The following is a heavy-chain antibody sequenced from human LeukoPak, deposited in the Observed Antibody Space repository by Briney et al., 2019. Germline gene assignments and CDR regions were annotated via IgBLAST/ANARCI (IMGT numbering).Heavy chain of an antibody. J-gene: IGHJ4*02. CDR2: ISSSSSYI. D-gene: IGHD4-17*01. V-gene: IGHV3-21*01. Sequence: GGSLRLSCAASGFTFSSYSMNWVRQAPGKGLEWVSSISSSSSYIYYADSAKGRFTISRDNAKNSLYLQMNSLRAEDTAVYYCARDQGPYYGDYRPSDYWGQGTLVTVSS. CDR3: ARDQGPYYGDYRPSDY. CDR1: GFTFSSYS.